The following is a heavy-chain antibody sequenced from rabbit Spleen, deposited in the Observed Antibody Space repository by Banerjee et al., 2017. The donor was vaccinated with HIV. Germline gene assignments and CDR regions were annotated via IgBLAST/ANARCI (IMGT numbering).Heavy chain of an antibody. D-gene: IGHD3-1*01. CDR3: ARGAAYAGAGCNL. V-gene: IGHV1S45*01. CDR2: INAGSGGRT. CDR1: GFSFSSDYD. Sequence: QEQLEESGGGLVKPGASLTLTCKASGFSFSSDYDMCWVRQAPGKGLEWIACINAGSGGRTYYATWAKGRFTISRPWSTTVTLQLTSLTAADTATYFCARGAAYAGAGCNLWGQGTLVTVS. J-gene: IGHJ4*01.